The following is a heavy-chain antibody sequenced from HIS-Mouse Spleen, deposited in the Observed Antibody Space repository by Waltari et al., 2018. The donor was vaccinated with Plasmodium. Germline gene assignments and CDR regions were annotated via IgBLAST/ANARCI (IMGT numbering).Heavy chain of an antibody. V-gene: IGHV4-39*07. D-gene: IGHD1-7*01. Sequence: QLQLQESGPGLVKPSETLSLTCTVSGGSISSSSYYWGWIRQPPGKGLEWIGSIYYSGSTYYNPPLKSRGTISVDTSKNQFSLKLSSVTAADTAVYYCARDRITGTSYFDYWGQGTLVTVSS. CDR1: GGSISSSSYY. CDR2: IYYSGST. J-gene: IGHJ4*02. CDR3: ARDRITGTSYFDY.